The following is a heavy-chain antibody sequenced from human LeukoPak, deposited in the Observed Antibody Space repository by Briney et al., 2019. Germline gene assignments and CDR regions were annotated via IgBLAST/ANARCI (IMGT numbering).Heavy chain of an antibody. V-gene: IGHV4-59*08. Sequence: SETLSLTCSVSGGSIISYYWSWIRQPPGKGLEWIGYIYYTGTTDSNPSLKSRVTISLDTSKNQFSLNLSSVTAADTAVYYCARRWVYDKRAFDAWGQGTMVTVSS. D-gene: IGHD3-16*01. CDR2: IYYTGTT. CDR1: GGSIISYY. J-gene: IGHJ3*01. CDR3: ARRWVYDKRAFDA.